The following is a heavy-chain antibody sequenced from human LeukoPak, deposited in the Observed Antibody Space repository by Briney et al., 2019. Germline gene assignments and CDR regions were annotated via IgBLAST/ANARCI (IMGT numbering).Heavy chain of an antibody. CDR1: GFTFSSYA. CDR3: ARHVVAVGFDY. D-gene: IGHD3-22*01. J-gene: IGHJ4*02. Sequence: GGSLRLSCAASGFTFSSYAMNWVRQAPGKGLEWVSSITSSSSYIYYADSLKGRFTISRDNAENSLYLQMNSLRAEDTAVYYCARHVVAVGFDYWGQGTLVTVSS. CDR2: ITSSSSYI. V-gene: IGHV3-21*01.